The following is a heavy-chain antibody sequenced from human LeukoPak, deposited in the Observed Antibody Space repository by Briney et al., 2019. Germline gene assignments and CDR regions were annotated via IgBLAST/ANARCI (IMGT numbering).Heavy chain of an antibody. Sequence: GESLKISCKGSGYSFTSYWIGWVRQIPGKGLEWMGIIYPGGSDTRYSPSFQGQVTISADKSISTAYLQWSSLKASDTAMYYCARSYYYDSSGYYSNDAFDIWGQGTMVTVSS. V-gene: IGHV5-51*01. CDR3: ARSYYYDSSGYYSNDAFDI. CDR2: IYPGGSDT. J-gene: IGHJ3*02. D-gene: IGHD3-22*01. CDR1: GYSFTSYW.